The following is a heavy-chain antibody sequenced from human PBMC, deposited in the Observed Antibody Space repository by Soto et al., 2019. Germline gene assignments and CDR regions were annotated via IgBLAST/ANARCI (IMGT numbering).Heavy chain of an antibody. CDR3: TKDVVVGATTGLVDYYYYYGMDV. V-gene: IGHV3-30*18. Sequence: QVQLVESGGGVVQPGRSLRLSCAASGFTFSSYGMHWVRQAPGKGLEWVAVISYDGSNKYYADSVKGRFTISRDNSKKTLYLQKNSLRPEDTAVYYCTKDVVVGATTGLVDYYYYYGMDVLGQWTTVTVSS. CDR1: GFTFSSYG. D-gene: IGHD1-26*01. CDR2: ISYDGSNK. J-gene: IGHJ6*02.